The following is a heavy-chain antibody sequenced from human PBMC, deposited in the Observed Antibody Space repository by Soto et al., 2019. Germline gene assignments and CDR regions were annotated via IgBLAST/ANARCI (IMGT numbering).Heavy chain of an antibody. CDR2: LSGSGGST. CDR3: AKSVVITMIVVVNRSPAFEI. J-gene: IGHJ3*02. D-gene: IGHD3-22*01. Sequence: WGSLTLSCAASGFTFSSDTMNLGRQAPGNGRGWVSALSGSGGSTNYADSQKGRFTISRDNSKHSLYLQMNRLRAEDTAVYYCAKSVVITMIVVVNRSPAFEIWGQGTRV. V-gene: IGHV3-23*01. CDR1: GFTFSSDT.